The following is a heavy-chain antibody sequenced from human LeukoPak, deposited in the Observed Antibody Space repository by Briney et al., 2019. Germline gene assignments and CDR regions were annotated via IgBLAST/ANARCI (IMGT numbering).Heavy chain of an antibody. CDR1: GFTFSSYW. Sequence: PGGSLRLSCAASGFTFSSYWMSWVREAPGKGLEWVANIKQDGSEKYYVASVKGRFTISRDNAKNSLYLQINSLRAEDTAVFYRARDLSPGYSGYGLDDAFDIWGQGTMVTVSS. D-gene: IGHD5-12*01. CDR3: ARDLSPGYSGYGLDDAFDI. V-gene: IGHV3-7*01. CDR2: IKQDGSEK. J-gene: IGHJ3*02.